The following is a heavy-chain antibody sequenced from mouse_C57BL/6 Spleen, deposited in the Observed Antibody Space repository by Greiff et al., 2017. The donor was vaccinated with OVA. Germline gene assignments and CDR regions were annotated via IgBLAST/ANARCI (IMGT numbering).Heavy chain of an antibody. CDR2: IRLKSDNYAT. J-gene: IGHJ2*01. CDR3: TRVVLRRGYYFDY. V-gene: IGHV6-3*01. Sequence: EVKLEESGGGLVQPGGSMKLSCVASGFTFSNYWMNWVRQSPEKGLEWVAQIRLKSDNYATHYAESVKGRFTISRDDSKSSVYLQMNNLRAEDTGIYYCTRVVLRRGYYFDYWGQGTTLTVSS. D-gene: IGHD2-4*01. CDR1: GFTFSNYW.